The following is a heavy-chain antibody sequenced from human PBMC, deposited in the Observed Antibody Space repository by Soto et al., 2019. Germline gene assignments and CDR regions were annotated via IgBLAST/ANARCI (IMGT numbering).Heavy chain of an antibody. J-gene: IGHJ6*03. D-gene: IGHD2-2*01. CDR3: AKNQLLSNYYYYYMDV. CDR2: ISGSGGST. V-gene: IGHV3-23*01. CDR1: GFTFSSYA. Sequence: PGGSLRLSCAASGFTFSSYAMSWVRQAPGKGLEWVSAISGSGGSTYYADSVKGRFTISRDNSKNTLYLQMNSLRAEDTAVYYCAKNQLLSNYYYYYMDVWGKGTTVTVSS.